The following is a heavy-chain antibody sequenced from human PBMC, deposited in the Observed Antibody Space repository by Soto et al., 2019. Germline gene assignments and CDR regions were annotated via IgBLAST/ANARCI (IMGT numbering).Heavy chain of an antibody. Sequence: QVQLQQWGAGLLKPSETLSLTCAVYGGSFSGYYWSWIRQPPGKGLEWIGEINHSGSTNYNPSLKRRVTISVDTSKNQFSLKLSSVTAADTAVYYCARLLRQDYDYIWGSYRYSFDYWGQGTLVTVSS. V-gene: IGHV4-34*01. CDR1: GGSFSGYY. CDR3: ARLLRQDYDYIWGSYRYSFDY. D-gene: IGHD3-16*02. CDR2: INHSGST. J-gene: IGHJ4*02.